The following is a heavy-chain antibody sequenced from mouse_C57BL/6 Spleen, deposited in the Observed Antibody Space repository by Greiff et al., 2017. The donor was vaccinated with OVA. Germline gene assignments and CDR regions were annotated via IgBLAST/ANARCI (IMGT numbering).Heavy chain of an antibody. CDR3: AIDYGSNYYAMDY. CDR2: INPSDSDT. CDR1: AYTFTTYW. V-gene: IGHV1-74*01. Sequence: QVQLQQPGAELVKPGASVKVSSKALAYTFTTYWMHWVKQRPGQGFECIGRINPSDSDTNYNQKFKGKATLTVDKSSSTAYMQLSSLTSEDSAVYYCAIDYGSNYYAMDYWGQGTSVTVSS. D-gene: IGHD1-1*01. J-gene: IGHJ4*01.